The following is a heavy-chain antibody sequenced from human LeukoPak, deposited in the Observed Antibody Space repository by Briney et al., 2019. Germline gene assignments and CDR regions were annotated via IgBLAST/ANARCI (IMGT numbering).Heavy chain of an antibody. CDR1: GFTFSSYW. D-gene: IGHD3-3*01. CDR3: ARALLLETTGFDY. CDR2: IKQDGSEK. V-gene: IGHV3-7*04. J-gene: IGHJ4*02. Sequence: GGSLRLSCAASGFTFSSYWMSWVRQAPGKGLEWVANIKQDGSEKYYVDSVKGRFTISRDNAENSLYLQMNSLRAEDTAVYYCARALLLETTGFDYWGQGTLVTVSS.